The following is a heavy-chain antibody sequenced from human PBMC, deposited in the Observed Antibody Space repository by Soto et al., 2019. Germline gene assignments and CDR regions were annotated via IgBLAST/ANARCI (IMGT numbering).Heavy chain of an antibody. V-gene: IGHV4-31*03. J-gene: IGHJ4*02. Sequence: SETLSLTCSVSGDSMSSGAYYWSWIRQHPGKGLEWIAYIYHSGDTHYNPSLRSRITISVDTSKNQFALRLTSVTDADTAVYYCASTYSGYFDNWGQGTLVTVSS. CDR3: ASTYSGYFDN. CDR2: IYHSGDT. CDR1: GDSMSSGAYY. D-gene: IGHD3-22*01.